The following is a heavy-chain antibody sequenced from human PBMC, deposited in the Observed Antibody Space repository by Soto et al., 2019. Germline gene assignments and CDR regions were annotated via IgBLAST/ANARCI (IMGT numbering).Heavy chain of an antibody. V-gene: IGHV3-21*01. CDR1: GFTFSSYS. CDR3: ARAPPGYGDYEDYFDY. D-gene: IGHD4-17*01. Sequence: EVQLVESGGGLVKPGGSVRLSCAASGFTFSSYSMNWVRQAPGKGLEWVSSISSSSSYIYYADSVKGRFTISRDNAKNSLYLQMNSLRAEDTAVYYCARAPPGYGDYEDYFDYWGQGTLVTVSS. CDR2: ISSSSSYI. J-gene: IGHJ4*02.